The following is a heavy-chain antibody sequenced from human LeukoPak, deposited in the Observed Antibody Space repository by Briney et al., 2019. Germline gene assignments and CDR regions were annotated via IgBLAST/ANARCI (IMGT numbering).Heavy chain of an antibody. CDR3: AKDEAQSTPP. CDR1: GGTFSNYC. Sequence: GGSLRLSCAASGGTFSNYCRHWVRQPPGKGLEWVAYIRNDDGSNRYYAAFVKRRFTISRDNSKNPVHLQMNSLRVEETAVYYCAKDEAQSTPPWGAGTLVTVSA. V-gene: IGHV3-30*02. J-gene: IGHJ1*01. CDR2: IRNDDGSNR.